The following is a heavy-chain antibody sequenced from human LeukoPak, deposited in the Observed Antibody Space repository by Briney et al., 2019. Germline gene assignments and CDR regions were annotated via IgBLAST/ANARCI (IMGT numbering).Heavy chain of an antibody. J-gene: IGHJ4*02. D-gene: IGHD2-2*01. CDR1: GGSTSSSSYY. CDR2: IYYSGST. V-gene: IGHV4-39*01. Sequence: SETLSLTCTVSGGSTSSSSYYWGWIRQPPGKGLEWIGSIYYSGSTYYNPSLKSRVTISVDTSKNQFSLKLSSVTAADTAVYYCARYCSSTSCYSTFDYWGQGTLVTVSS. CDR3: ARYCSSTSCYSTFDY.